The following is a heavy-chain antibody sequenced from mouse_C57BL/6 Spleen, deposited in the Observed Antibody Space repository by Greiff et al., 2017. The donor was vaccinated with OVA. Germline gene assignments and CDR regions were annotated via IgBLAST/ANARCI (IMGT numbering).Heavy chain of an antibody. CDR3: ARRRTIPFDC. CDR2: INSNNGGT. V-gene: IGHV1-22*01. Sequence: VQLQQSGPELVKPGASVKISCKASGYSFTVYHMHWVQQSHGTSLVWIGYINSNNGGTSYNQQFKGKAKLTVNESSSTAYMELRSLTSKDSAVYDCARRRTIPFDCWGQGTTLTGSS. CDR1: GYSFTVYH. D-gene: IGHD1-1*02. J-gene: IGHJ2*01.